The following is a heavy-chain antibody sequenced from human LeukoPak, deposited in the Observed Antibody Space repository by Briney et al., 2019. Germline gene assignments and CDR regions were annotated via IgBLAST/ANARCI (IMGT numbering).Heavy chain of an antibody. D-gene: IGHD5-12*01. CDR3: ARSSWEDIVATITFEY. CDR2: ISYDGSNK. Sequence: GGSLRLSCAASGFIFSSYAMHWVRQAPGKGLEWVAFISYDGSNKYYADSVKGRFTISRDSSKNTLYLQMNSLRAEHTAVYYCARSSWEDIVATITFEYWGQGTLVTVSS. CDR1: GFIFSSYA. V-gene: IGHV3-30*04. J-gene: IGHJ4*02.